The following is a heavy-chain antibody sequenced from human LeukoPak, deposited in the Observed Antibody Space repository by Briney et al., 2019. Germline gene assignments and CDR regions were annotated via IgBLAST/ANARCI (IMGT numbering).Heavy chain of an antibody. J-gene: IGHJ5*02. CDR1: GGSVSNYY. D-gene: IGHD6-19*01. CDR2: IYNSAST. V-gene: IGHV4-59*02. CDR3: ARAQSSSGWYDWFDP. Sequence: SKTLSLTCTVSGGSVSNYYWSWIRQPPGKELEWIGYIYNSASTSYNPSLKSRVTISVDTSNNQFSLKLSPVTAADTAVYYCARAQSSSGWYDWFDPWGQGILVTVSS.